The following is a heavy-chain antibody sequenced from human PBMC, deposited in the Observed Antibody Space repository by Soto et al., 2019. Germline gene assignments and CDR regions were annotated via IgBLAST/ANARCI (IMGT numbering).Heavy chain of an antibody. CDR1: GGSISSYY. Sequence: QVQLQESGPGLVKPSETLSLTCTVSGGSISSYYWSWFRQPPGKGLEWIGYISHSGSTKYNPSLASRGTMSIDTSRRQCSLKLSFLSAADTAGYYCASIPSGSIFGWFDYWGPGSLVTVSS. V-gene: IGHV4-59*01. J-gene: IGHJ4*02. CDR3: ASIPSGSIFGWFDY. CDR2: ISHSGST. D-gene: IGHD5-18*01.